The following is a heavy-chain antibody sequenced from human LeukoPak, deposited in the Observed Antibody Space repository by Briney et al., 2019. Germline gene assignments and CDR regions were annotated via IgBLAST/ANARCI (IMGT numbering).Heavy chain of an antibody. CDR2: ISSSSSYI. Sequence: GGSLRLSCAASGFTFSSYSMNWVRQAPGKGLEWVSSISSSSSYIYYADSVKGRFTISRDNSKNTLYLQMNSLRAEDTAVYYCAKIGGIDYWGQGTLVTVSS. CDR3: AKIGGIDY. J-gene: IGHJ4*02. V-gene: IGHV3-21*04. D-gene: IGHD4-23*01. CDR1: GFTFSSYS.